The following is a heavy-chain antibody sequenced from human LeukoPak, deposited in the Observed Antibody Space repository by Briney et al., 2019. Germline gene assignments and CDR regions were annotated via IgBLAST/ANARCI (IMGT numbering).Heavy chain of an antibody. CDR2: ISSGGDLT. Sequence: PGGSLRLSCAASGFIFSSYEINWVRQAPGKGLEWLSYISSGGDLTYYADSVKGRLTSSRDNAKNPLFLQMNSLRVEDTAVYYCARVGRDSQHLDYWGPGTLVTVSS. V-gene: IGHV3-48*03. CDR3: ARVGRDSQHLDY. J-gene: IGHJ4*02. CDR1: GFIFSSYE. D-gene: IGHD2-15*01.